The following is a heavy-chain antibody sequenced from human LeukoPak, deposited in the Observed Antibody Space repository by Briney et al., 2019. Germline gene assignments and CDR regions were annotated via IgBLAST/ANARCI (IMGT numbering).Heavy chain of an antibody. V-gene: IGHV1-2*02. CDR2: INPNSGVT. D-gene: IGHD3-10*01. CDR3: ARDLLWFGELPYNWFDP. J-gene: IGHJ5*02. CDR1: GYSFTSHY. Sequence: GASVKVSCKASGYSFTSHYMHWVRQAPGQGLEWMGWINPNSGVTNYAQKFQGRVTMTRDTSISTAYMELSRLRSDDTAVYYCARDLLWFGELPYNWFDPWGQGTLVTVSS.